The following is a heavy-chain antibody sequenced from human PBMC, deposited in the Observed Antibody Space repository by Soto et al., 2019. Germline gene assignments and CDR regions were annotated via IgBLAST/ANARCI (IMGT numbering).Heavy chain of an antibody. D-gene: IGHD1-26*01. Sequence: QITLKESGPTLVEPTQTLTLTCSFSGFSLTTSGVGVGWLRRAPGKALEWLGIIYWDDDRRYNPSLTDRLTITKATSKNQVVLSMTYMEPVDTATYYCAHRVPCRPSWDVGWFDSWGQGTLVTVS. CDR2: IYWDDDR. J-gene: IGHJ5*01. V-gene: IGHV2-5*02. CDR1: GFSLTTSGVG. CDR3: AHRVPCRPSWDVGWFDS.